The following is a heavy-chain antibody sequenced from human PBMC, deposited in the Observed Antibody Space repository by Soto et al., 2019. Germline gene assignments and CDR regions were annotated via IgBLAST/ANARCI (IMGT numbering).Heavy chain of an antibody. V-gene: IGHV3-33*01. CDR2: IWDDGSKK. D-gene: IGHD5-12*01. Sequence: QVQLVESGGGVVQPGTSLRLSCAASGLNFRGYGFHWVRQAPGKGLDWVAVIWDDGSKKFYADSVKGRFTFSRDDSRNPLFRQMTSLRDEVTAIYYCVTKGRNTGARSLGYFNYWGQGTLVTVSS. CDR3: VTKGRNTGARSLGYFNY. J-gene: IGHJ4*02. CDR1: GLNFRGYG.